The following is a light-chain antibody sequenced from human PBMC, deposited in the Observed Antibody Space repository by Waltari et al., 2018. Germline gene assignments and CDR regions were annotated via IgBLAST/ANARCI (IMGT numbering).Light chain of an antibody. CDR1: QSVSRT. V-gene: IGKV3-20*01. CDR3: QHYVRLPAT. J-gene: IGKJ1*01. CDR2: GAS. Sequence: EIALTQSLGTLSLSPGERATLACRASQSVSRTLAWCQQKPGQPAKLLIYGASIRATGIPDRCTGSGSGTDCSRTISSLEPEDFAMYFCQHYVRLPATFGQGTKVEIK.